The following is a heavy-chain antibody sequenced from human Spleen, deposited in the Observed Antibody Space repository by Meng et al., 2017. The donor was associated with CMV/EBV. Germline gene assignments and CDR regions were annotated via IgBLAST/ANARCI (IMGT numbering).Heavy chain of an antibody. Sequence: SETLSLTCTVSGGSISSSSYYWGWIRQPPGKGLEWIGSIYYSGSTYYNPSLKSRVTISVDTSKNQFSLKLNSVTAADTAMYYCASRMDIAVAHDAFDIWGQGTMVTVSS. J-gene: IGHJ3*02. CDR3: ASRMDIAVAHDAFDI. CDR1: GGSISSSSYY. D-gene: IGHD6-19*01. CDR2: IYYSGST. V-gene: IGHV4-39*07.